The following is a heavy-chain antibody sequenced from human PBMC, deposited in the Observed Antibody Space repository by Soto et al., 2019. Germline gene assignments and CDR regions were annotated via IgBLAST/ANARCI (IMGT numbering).Heavy chain of an antibody. CDR3: ARDRQIAPLRRVLGAFDI. J-gene: IGHJ3*02. V-gene: IGHV3-21*01. D-gene: IGHD3-16*01. CDR1: GFTFSSYS. CDR2: ISSSSSYI. Sequence: GGSLRLSCAASGFTFSSYSMNWVRQAPGKGLEWVSSISSSSSYIYYADSVKGRFTISRDNAKNSLYLQMNSLRAEDTAVYYCARDRQIAPLRRVLGAFDIWGQGTMVTVSS.